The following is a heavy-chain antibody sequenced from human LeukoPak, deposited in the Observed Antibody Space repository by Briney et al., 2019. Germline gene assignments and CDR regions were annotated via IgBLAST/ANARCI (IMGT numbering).Heavy chain of an antibody. J-gene: IGHJ4*02. V-gene: IGHV4-59*01. D-gene: IGHD5-24*01. CDR1: GGSISSYY. CDR3: ARLQSSPIYFDY. CDR2: IYYSGST. Sequence: SETLSLTCTVSGGSISSYYWSWIRQPPGKGLEWIGYIYYSGSTNYNPSLKSRVTISVDTSKNQFSLKLSSVTAADTAVYYCARLQSSPIYFDYWGQGTLVTVSS.